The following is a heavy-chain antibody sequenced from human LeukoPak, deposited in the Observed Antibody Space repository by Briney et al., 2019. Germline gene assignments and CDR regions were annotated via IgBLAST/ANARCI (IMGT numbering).Heavy chain of an antibody. CDR1: RSIFTSYW. V-gene: IGHV5-51*01. D-gene: IGHD2-2*01. CDR2: IYPGDCHT. J-gene: IGHJ5*02. Sequence: GESLKISCKGSRSIFTSYWIAWVRQMPGKGLEWMGIIYPGDCHTSYSPSFQAQVTISADKSINTAYLQWSSLKASDTAMYYCARQYLAYSSSTNWFDPWGQGTLVTASS. CDR3: ARQYLAYSSSTNWFDP.